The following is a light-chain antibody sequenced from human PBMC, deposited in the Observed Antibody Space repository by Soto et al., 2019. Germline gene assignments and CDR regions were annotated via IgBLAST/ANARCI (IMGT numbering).Light chain of an antibody. CDR2: EVN. CDR1: RSDIGAYNY. Sequence: QSALTQPPSASGSPGQSVTISCTGTRSDIGAYNYVSWYQQHPGKAPKLMISEVNKRPSGVPDRFSGSKSGNTASLTVSGLQAEDEANYYCSSFAGTNSFVVFGGGTKLTVL. CDR3: SSFAGTNSFVV. V-gene: IGLV2-8*01. J-gene: IGLJ2*01.